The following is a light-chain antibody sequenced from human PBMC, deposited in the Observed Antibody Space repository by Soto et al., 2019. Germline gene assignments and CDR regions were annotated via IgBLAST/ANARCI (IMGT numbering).Light chain of an antibody. V-gene: IGKV1-13*01. CDR1: QDISTS. J-gene: IGKJ4*01. CDR2: DAS. Sequence: QWTQAPSSLSASVGDTVTIPCRASQDISTSLACSQQKPGKPPKLLIYDASTLESGVPSRFSGRGSGTDFTLILSSLQPEDFATYFFQQFQAHPLTFGGGTRVDI. CDR3: QQFQAHPLT.